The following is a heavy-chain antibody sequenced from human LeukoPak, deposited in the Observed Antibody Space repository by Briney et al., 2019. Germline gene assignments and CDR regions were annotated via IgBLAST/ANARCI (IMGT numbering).Heavy chain of an antibody. Sequence: GGSLRLSCAASGFTFSSYGISWVRQAPGKGLEWVSAIGGRDGSTYYADSVKGRFTISRDNSKNTLYVQMNSLRAEDTAVYYCAKGHYYGSGSLDYWGQGTLVTVSS. CDR3: AKGHYYGSGSLDY. D-gene: IGHD3-10*01. CDR1: GFTFSSYG. CDR2: IGGRDGST. V-gene: IGHV3-23*01. J-gene: IGHJ4*02.